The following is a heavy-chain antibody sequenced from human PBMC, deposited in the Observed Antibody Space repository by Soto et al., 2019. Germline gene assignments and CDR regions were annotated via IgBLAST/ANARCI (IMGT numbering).Heavy chain of an antibody. CDR1: GFTFSGSA. Sequence: EVQLVESRGGLVQPGGSLKLSCAASGFTFSGSAMHWVRQASGKGLEWVGRIRSKANSYATAYAASVKGRFTISRDDSKKTAYLQMNSLKTEDTAIYYCASDTARVYYGMDVWGQGTTVTVSS. CDR2: IRSKANSYAT. J-gene: IGHJ6*01. D-gene: IGHD5-18*01. CDR3: ASDTARVYYGMDV. V-gene: IGHV3-73*02.